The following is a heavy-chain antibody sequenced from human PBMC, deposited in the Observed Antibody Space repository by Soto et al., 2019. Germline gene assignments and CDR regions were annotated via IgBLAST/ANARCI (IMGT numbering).Heavy chain of an antibody. Sequence: QVQLQESGPGLVKPSETLSLTCTVSGGSISSYCWSWIRQAPGKGLQYIGYIYYSDSTNYNPSLTRRVAISVERSRNQFSLTMNSVPAADTAVYYCARGLWKREGHVMDVWGQGATVSVAS. CDR3: ARGLWKREGHVMDV. D-gene: IGHD2-21*01. V-gene: IGHV4-59*08. CDR2: IYYSDST. J-gene: IGHJ6*01. CDR1: GGSISSYC.